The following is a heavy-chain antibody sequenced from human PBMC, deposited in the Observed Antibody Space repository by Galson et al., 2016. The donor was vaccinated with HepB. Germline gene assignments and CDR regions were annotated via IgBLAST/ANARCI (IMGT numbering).Heavy chain of an antibody. CDR2: IFYTGTT. Sequence: ETLSLTCTVSGGSISSSPYHWGWIRQPPGKGLEWIGNIFYTGTTYYSPSLKSRVTISVDTSKNQFSLKLSSMTAADTAVYFCARAYSSGWTGYYDGMDVWGQGTTVTVSS. CDR1: GGSISSSPYH. CDR3: ARAYSSGWTGYYDGMDV. D-gene: IGHD6-19*01. J-gene: IGHJ6*02. V-gene: IGHV4-39*01.